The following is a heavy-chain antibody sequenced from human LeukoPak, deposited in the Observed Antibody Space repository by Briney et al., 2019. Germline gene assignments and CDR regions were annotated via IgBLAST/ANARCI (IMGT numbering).Heavy chain of an antibody. D-gene: IGHD3-10*01. CDR1: GGSISSYY. CDR2: IYYSGST. V-gene: IGHV4-59*01. J-gene: IGHJ6*02. Sequence: SSETLSLTCTVSGGSISSYYWSWIRQPPGKGLEWIGYIYYSGSTNYNPSFKSRVTISVDTSKNQFSLKLSSVTAADTAVYYCARETYYYGSGSYWFYYGMDVWGQGTTVTVSS. CDR3: ARETYYYGSGSYWFYYGMDV.